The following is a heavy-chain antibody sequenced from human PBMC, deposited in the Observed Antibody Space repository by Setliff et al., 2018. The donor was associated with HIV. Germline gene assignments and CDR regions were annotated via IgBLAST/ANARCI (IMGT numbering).Heavy chain of an antibody. CDR1: GYTFTKYA. V-gene: IGHV7-4-1*02. J-gene: IGHJ4*02. CDR3: ARVGSYWSTFDY. Sequence: GASVKVSCKASGYTFTKYAMSWVRQAPGQGIEWVGWINTNTGSPTYAQGLTGRFVFSLDTSVSTAYLQISRLRTEDTAMYYCARVGSYWSTFDYWGQGALVTVSS. CDR2: INTNTGSP. D-gene: IGHD1-26*01.